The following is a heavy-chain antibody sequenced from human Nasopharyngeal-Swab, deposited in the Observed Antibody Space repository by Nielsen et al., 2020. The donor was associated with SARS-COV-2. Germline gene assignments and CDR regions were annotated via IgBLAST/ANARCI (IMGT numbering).Heavy chain of an antibody. Sequence: GGSLRLSCAASGFTFSSSWMSWVRQAPGKGPEWVANIKEDGSEKYYVDSMKGRFTISRDNAKNSVYLQINSLRAEDTALYFCARDGYSYDFSSYYMDVWGKGTTVTVSS. J-gene: IGHJ6*03. CDR3: ARDGYSYDFSSYYMDV. D-gene: IGHD5-18*01. V-gene: IGHV3-7*01. CDR1: GFTFSSSW. CDR2: IKEDGSEK.